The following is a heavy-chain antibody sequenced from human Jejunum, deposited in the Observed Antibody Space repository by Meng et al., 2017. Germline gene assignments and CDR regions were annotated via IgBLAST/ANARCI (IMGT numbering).Heavy chain of an antibody. J-gene: IGHJ6*02. D-gene: IGHD3-10*01. CDR3: AKRSSPGDGMDV. CDR1: GYSFTNYY. V-gene: IGHV5-51*01. CDR2: VNPADSEA. Sequence: GESLKISCKASGYSFTNYYIGWARQMPGRGLEWMGVVNPADSEALYSPSFQGRVTISVDKSITTAYFQWSRLEASDTALYCCAKRSSPGDGMDVWGQGTTVTVSS.